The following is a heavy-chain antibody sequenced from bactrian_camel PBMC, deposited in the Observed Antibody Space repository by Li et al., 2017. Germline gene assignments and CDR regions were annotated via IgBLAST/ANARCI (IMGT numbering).Heavy chain of an antibody. V-gene: IGHV3S53*01. J-gene: IGHJ6*01. CDR1: GHTRGSNC. CDR2: IDIRGAP. CDR3: VSGGSWSDFAY. Sequence: HVQLVESGGGSVQAGGSLRLSCVVSGHTRGSNCIGWFRQAPGMEREGVAAIDIRGAPTYTYAISGRFSISRDNAKNSVYLQINALKRGDTAVYYCVSGGSWSDFAYWGQGTQVTVS. D-gene: IGHD2*01.